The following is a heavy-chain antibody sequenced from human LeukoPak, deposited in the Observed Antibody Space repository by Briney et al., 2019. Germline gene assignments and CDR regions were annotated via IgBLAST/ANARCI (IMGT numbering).Heavy chain of an antibody. Sequence: GESLKISCKGSGYSFTSYWIGWVPQMPGKGLEWMGIIYPGDSDTRYSPSFQGQVTISADKSISTAYLQWSSLKASDTAMYYCARHEGPGAPVARYYYYGMDVWGQGTTVTVSS. CDR2: IYPGDSDT. CDR1: GYSFTSYW. D-gene: IGHD2-2*01. V-gene: IGHV5-51*01. J-gene: IGHJ6*02. CDR3: ARHEGPGAPVARYYYYGMDV.